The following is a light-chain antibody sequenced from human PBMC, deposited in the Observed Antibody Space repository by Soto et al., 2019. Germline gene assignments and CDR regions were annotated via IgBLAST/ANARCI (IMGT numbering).Light chain of an antibody. CDR3: CSSAPESTYV. V-gene: IGLV2-23*01. CDR2: KGT. Sequence: QSALAQPASVSRSPGQSINISCTGTSDDVGAYNSVSWYQQLPHKAPQVIHYKGTQRHSGVSSRFSGSTSGNAASLTISGLQADDEADYFCCSSAPESTYVFGTGTKVTVL. CDR1: SDDVGAYNS. J-gene: IGLJ1*01.